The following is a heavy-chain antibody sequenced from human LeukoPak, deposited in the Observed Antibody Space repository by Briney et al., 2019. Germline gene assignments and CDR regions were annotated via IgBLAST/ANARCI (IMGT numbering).Heavy chain of an antibody. CDR3: GKDLAGSYLLDY. V-gene: IGHV3-43*01. J-gene: IGHJ4*02. D-gene: IGHD3-10*01. Sequence: GGSLRLSCVVSGFAFNEYTMHGVRRAPGKGLEWVSLVTWDGATTYYADSVKGRFTIYRDNSKNSLYLQMNNLSTEDTALYYCGKDLAGSYLLDYWGQGTLVTVSS. CDR2: VTWDGATT. CDR1: GFAFNEYT.